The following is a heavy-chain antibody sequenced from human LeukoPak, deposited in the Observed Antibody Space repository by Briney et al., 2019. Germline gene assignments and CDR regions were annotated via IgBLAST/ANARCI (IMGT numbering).Heavy chain of an antibody. J-gene: IGHJ1*01. D-gene: IGHD6-13*01. CDR3: ARGLAAAPQRKYFQH. Sequence: PSETLSLTCAVDGGSFSGYYWSWIRQPPGKGLEGIGEINHSGSTNYNPSLKSRVTISVDTSKNQFSLKLSSVTAADTAVYYCARGLAAAPQRKYFQHWGQGTLVTVSS. CDR2: INHSGST. V-gene: IGHV4-34*01. CDR1: GGSFSGYY.